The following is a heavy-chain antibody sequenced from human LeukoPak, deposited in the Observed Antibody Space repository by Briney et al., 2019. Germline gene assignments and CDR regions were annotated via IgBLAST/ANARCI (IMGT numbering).Heavy chain of an antibody. Sequence: PSETLSLTCAVYGGSFSGYYWSWIRQPPGKGLEWIGEINHSGSTNYNPSLKSRVTISVDTPKNQFSLKLSSVTAADTAVYYCASHYDFWSGYYWGAFDIWGQGTMVTVSS. CDR3: ASHYDFWSGYYWGAFDI. V-gene: IGHV4-34*01. D-gene: IGHD3-3*01. CDR1: GGSFSGYY. CDR2: INHSGST. J-gene: IGHJ3*02.